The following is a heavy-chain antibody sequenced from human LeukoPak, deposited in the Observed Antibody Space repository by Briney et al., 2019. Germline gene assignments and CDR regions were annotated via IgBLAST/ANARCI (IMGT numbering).Heavy chain of an antibody. CDR3: ARSLWFGESPLDY. CDR2: IYYTGIT. CDR1: GGSISSYY. J-gene: IGHJ4*02. V-gene: IGHV4-59*01. D-gene: IGHD3-10*01. Sequence: PSETLSLTCTVSGGSISSYYWSWIRQPPGKGLEWIGYIYYTGITNYSPSLKSRVTISVDTSKNQFSLKLSSVTAADTAVYYCARSLWFGESPLDYWGQGTLVTVSS.